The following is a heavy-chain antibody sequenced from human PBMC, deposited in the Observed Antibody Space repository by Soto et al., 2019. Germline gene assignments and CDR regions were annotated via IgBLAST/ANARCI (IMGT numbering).Heavy chain of an antibody. Sequence: QLQLQESVPGLVKPSETLSLTCTVSGGSISSSSYYWGWIRQPPGKGLEWIGSIYYSGSTDYNPSLKSRVTISVDTSKNQFSLKLSSVTAADTAVYYCARGSIAAAGIKVWFDPWGQGTLVTVSS. J-gene: IGHJ5*02. CDR1: GGSISSSSYY. CDR2: IYYSGST. D-gene: IGHD6-13*01. V-gene: IGHV4-39*01. CDR3: ARGSIAAAGIKVWFDP.